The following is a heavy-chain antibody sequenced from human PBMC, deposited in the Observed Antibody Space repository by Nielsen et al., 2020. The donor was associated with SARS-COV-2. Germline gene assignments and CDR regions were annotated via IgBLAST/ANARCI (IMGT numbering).Heavy chain of an antibody. Sequence: GESLKISCAASGFTFSSFGMYWVRQAPGKGLEWVAVISFDGSNTYYADSVKGRFTISRDNSKNTLYLQMNSLRAEDTAVYYCARGPRITLGYCSSTSCYVFDYWGQGTLVTVSS. CDR2: ISFDGSNT. CDR1: GFTFSSFG. D-gene: IGHD2-2*01. J-gene: IGHJ4*02. V-gene: IGHV3-33*05. CDR3: ARGPRITLGYCSSTSCYVFDY.